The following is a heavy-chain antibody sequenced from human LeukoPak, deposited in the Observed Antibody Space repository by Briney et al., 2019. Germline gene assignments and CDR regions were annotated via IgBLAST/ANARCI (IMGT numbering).Heavy chain of an antibody. J-gene: IGHJ6*02. CDR1: GGSISSSNW. Sequence: SETLSLTCAVSGGSISSSNWWSWVRQPPGKGLEWIGEIYHSGSTNYNLSLKSRVTISVDKSKNQFSLKLSSVTAADTAVYYCARETVATIRGNYYYYGMDVWGQGTTVTVSS. V-gene: IGHV4-4*02. CDR2: IYHSGST. D-gene: IGHD5-12*01. CDR3: ARETVATIRGNYYYYGMDV.